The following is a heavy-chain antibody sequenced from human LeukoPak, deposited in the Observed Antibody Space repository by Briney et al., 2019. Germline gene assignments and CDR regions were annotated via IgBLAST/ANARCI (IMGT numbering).Heavy chain of an antibody. CDR2: ISPDNGDT. Sequence: GASAKVSCKTSGYTFTGYYIHWVRQAPGQGLEWMGWISPDNGDTNYAQKFQGRVTMTRDTSISTAYMELSRLKYDDTAVYYCSRRMAVAATFDYWGQGTLVTVSS. J-gene: IGHJ4*02. CDR1: GYTFTGYY. D-gene: IGHD6-19*01. CDR3: SRRMAVAATFDY. V-gene: IGHV1-2*02.